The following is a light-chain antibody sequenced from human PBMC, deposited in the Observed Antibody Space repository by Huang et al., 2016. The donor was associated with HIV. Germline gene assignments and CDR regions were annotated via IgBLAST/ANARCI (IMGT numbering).Light chain of an antibody. CDR3: QQSYSTPWT. V-gene: IGKV1-39*01. CDR2: AAS. Sequence: DIQMTQSPSSLSASLGDRVTITCRASQSISSYLNWYQQKPGKAPKLLIYAASSLQSGVPSRFSGSGSGTDFTLTISSLQPEDFATYYCQQSYSTPWTFGQGTKVEI. CDR1: QSISSY. J-gene: IGKJ1*01.